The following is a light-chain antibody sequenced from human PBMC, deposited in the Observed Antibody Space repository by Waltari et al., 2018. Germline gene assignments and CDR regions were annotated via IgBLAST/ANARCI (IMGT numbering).Light chain of an antibody. CDR1: QIVGNL. V-gene: IGKV3-11*01. CDR2: DAS. J-gene: IGKJ4*01. Sequence: EIVLTQSPATLSLSPGESATLSCRASQIVGNLLTWDQQKPGHAPRLLIYDASNRATGIPARFSGSGSGTDFTLTISSLEPEDFAVYFCQQRSNWLTFGGGTKVQIK. CDR3: QQRSNWLT.